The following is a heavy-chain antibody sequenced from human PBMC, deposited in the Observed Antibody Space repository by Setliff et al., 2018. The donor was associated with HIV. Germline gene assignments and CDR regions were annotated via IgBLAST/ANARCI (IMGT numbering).Heavy chain of an antibody. V-gene: IGHV4-31*02. CDR1: GGSISSGDYY. D-gene: IGHD3-10*01. CDR3: VRERIGELLNWFDP. Sequence: PSETLSLTCTVSGGSISSGDYYWTWIRQHPGKGLEWIGYIYYSGSTYYNPSLKSRVTISVDTSKYQFSLKLSSVTAADTAVYYCVRERIGELLNWFDPWGQGTLVTVSS. CDR2: IYYSGST. J-gene: IGHJ5*02.